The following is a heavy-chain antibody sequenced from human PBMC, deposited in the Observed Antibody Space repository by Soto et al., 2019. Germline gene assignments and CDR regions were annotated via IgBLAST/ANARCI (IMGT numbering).Heavy chain of an antibody. D-gene: IGHD2-2*01. V-gene: IGHV3-30-3*01. J-gene: IGHJ4*02. CDR1: GFTFSSYA. CDR3: ARDLLTVAPAAHQLDY. Sequence: GGSLRLSCAASGFTFSSYAMHWVRQAPGKGLEWVAFISYHGINEYYADSVKGRFTISRDNSWNTVYLQMNSLRAEDTAVYYCARDLLTVAPAAHQLDYWGQGTLVTVSS. CDR2: ISYHGINE.